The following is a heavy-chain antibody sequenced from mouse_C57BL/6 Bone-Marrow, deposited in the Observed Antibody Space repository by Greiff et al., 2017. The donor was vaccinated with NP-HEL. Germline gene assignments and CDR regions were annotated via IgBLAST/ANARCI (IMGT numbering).Heavy chain of an antibody. Sequence: EVKVVESGGDLVKPGGSLKLSCAASGFTFSSYGMSWVRQTPDKRLEWVATISSGGSYTYYPDSVKGRFTIYRDNAKNTLYLQMSNLKSKDTAMYYCARRTYYSNSAWFAYWGQGTLVTVSA. CDR3: ARRTYYSNSAWFAY. V-gene: IGHV5-6*02. D-gene: IGHD2-5*01. CDR2: ISSGGSYT. CDR1: GFTFSSYG. J-gene: IGHJ3*01.